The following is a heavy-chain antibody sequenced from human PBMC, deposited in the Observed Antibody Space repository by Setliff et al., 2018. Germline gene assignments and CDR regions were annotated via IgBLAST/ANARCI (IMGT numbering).Heavy chain of an antibody. CDR1: GFTFSSYA. J-gene: IGHJ4*02. D-gene: IGHD2-2*01. CDR2: IKHDGSTK. V-gene: IGHV3-7*01. CDR3: ARAHSSTLSVHDY. Sequence: PGGSLRLSCAGSGFTFSSYALMWVRQAPGKGLESVAYIKHDGSTKYYVDSVQGRFTISRDNAKSSLSLQMSSLRAEDTAVYYCARAHSSTLSVHDYWGQGTLVTVSS.